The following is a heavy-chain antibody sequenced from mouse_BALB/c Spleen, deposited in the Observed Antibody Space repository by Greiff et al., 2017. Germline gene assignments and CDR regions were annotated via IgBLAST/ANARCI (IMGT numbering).Heavy chain of an antibody. CDR3: ARGNPFAY. J-gene: IGHJ3*01. Sequence: EVKLVESGGGLVQPGGSLRLSCATSGFTFTAYYMSWVRQPPGKALEWLGFIRNKANGYTTEYSASVKGRFTISRDNSQSILYLQMNTLRAEDSATYYCARGNPFAYWGQGTLVTVSA. CDR1: GFTFTAYY. V-gene: IGHV7-3*02. CDR2: IRNKANGYTT.